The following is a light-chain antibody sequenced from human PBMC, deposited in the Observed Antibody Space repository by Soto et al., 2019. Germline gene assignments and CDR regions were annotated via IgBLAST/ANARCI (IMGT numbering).Light chain of an antibody. J-gene: IGLJ1*01. CDR2: DVS. CDR3: SSYTSSSTLYV. Sequence: QSVLIQPASVFGSPGQSITISSTGTISDVVGYNYVSWYQQHPGKAPKLMIYDVSNRPSGVSNRFSGSKSGNTASLTISGLQAEDEADYYCSSYTSSSTLYVFGTGTKVTVL. CDR1: ISDVVGYNY. V-gene: IGLV2-14*01.